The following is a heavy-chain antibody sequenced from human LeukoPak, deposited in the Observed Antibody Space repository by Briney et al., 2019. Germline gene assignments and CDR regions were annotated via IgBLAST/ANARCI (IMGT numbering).Heavy chain of an antibody. V-gene: IGHV4-38-2*01. CDR3: ARAPRDSSSSNYMRRFDY. D-gene: IGHD3-22*01. J-gene: IGHJ4*02. CDR1: GYSISSDNY. CDR2: IDNSGST. Sequence: SETLSLTCAVSGYSISSDNYWVWIRQPPGQALEWTGGIDNSGSTYYNPSLKSRVTMSVDTSKNQFSLKVSPVTAADTAVYYCARAPRDSSSSNYMRRFDYWGQGTLVTVSS.